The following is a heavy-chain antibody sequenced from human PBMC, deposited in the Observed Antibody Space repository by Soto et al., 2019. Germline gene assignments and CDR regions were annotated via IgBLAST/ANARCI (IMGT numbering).Heavy chain of an antibody. J-gene: IGHJ4*02. Sequence: GSLGLSCAASGFTFSSYAMNWVRQAAGKGLEWVSSVSANGRNTYYADSVKGRFTVSRDKSKNALFLQLDSLRVEDTAIYYCAKDLSSLGWLALGAPFDSWGPGTLVTVSS. CDR2: VSANGRNT. CDR1: GFTFSSYA. V-gene: IGHV3-23*01. D-gene: IGHD3-22*01. CDR3: AKDLSSLGWLALGAPFDS.